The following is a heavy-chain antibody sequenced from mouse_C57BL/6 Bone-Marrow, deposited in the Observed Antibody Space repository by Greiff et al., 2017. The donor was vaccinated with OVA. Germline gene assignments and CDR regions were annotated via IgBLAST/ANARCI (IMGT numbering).Heavy chain of an antibody. D-gene: IGHD1-2*01. Sequence: VKLQQPGAELVMPGASVKLSCKASGYTFTSYWMHWMKQRPGQGLEWIGEIDPSDSYTNYNQKFKGKSTLTVDKSSSTAYMQLSSLTSEDSAVYYCARDSITTEAMDYWGQGTSVTVSS. V-gene: IGHV1-69*01. CDR1: GYTFTSYW. CDR3: ARDSITTEAMDY. J-gene: IGHJ4*01. CDR2: IDPSDSYT.